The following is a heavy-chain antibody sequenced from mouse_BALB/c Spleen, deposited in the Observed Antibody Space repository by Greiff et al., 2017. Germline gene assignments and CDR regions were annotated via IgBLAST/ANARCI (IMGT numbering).Heavy chain of an antibody. CDR2: IDPANGNT. V-gene: IGHV14-3*02. D-gene: IGHD1-2*01. Sequence: EVKLQESGAELVKPGASVKLSCTASGFNIKDTYMHWVKQRPEQGLEWIGRIDPANGNTKYDPKFQGKATITADTSSNTAYLQLSSLTSEDTAVYYCASKLRLTYWGQGTTLTVSS. CDR3: ASKLRLTY. CDR1: GFNIKDTY. J-gene: IGHJ2*01.